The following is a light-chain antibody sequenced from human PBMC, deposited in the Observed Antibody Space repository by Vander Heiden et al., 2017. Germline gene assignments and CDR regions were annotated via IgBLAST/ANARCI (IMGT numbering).Light chain of an antibody. CDR3: QQSFNSPRT. Sequence: DIQLTQSPSSLSASVGDRITITCRASQVIGTHVNWYHHKPGKVPKLLIHDASTLQFGVPSTFSGSGSGTEFTLTISSLQPEDFATYYCQQSFNSPRTFGQGTKVDIK. CDR2: DAS. J-gene: IGKJ1*01. V-gene: IGKV1-39*01. CDR1: QVIGTH.